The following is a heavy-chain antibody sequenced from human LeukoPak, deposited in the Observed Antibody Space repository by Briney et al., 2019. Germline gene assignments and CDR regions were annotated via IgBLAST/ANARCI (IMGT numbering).Heavy chain of an antibody. J-gene: IGHJ6*02. CDR3: VRAENGMDV. Sequence: GGSLRLSCAASGFIVSSRYMSWVRQAPGKGLEWVSAIYSGVGTNYADSVKGRFTISRDNSRNTLYLQMNSLRAEDTAVYYCVRAENGMDVWGRGTAVTVS. V-gene: IGHV3-53*01. CDR2: IYSGVGT. CDR1: GFIVSSRY.